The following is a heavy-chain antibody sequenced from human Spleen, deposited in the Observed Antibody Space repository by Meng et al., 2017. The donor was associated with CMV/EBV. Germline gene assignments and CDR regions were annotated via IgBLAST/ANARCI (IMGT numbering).Heavy chain of an antibody. CDR1: GFTFNAYI. V-gene: IGHV3-30-3*01. CDR2: ISSDISKT. D-gene: IGHD1-26*01. Sequence: GGSLRLSCAASGFTFNAYIVHWVRQAPDKGLEWVATISSDISKTYYTDSVKGRFTISRDSSKNTLYLQMNSLRTEDTAVYHCAKDHPAGWELPSHWGLGTLVTVSS. CDR3: AKDHPAGWELPSH. J-gene: IGHJ4*02.